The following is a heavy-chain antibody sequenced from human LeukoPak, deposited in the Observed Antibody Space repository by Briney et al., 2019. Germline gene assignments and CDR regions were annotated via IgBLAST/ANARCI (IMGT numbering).Heavy chain of an antibody. CDR2: INLNSGGT. CDR3: ARVPTTVTPDY. J-gene: IGHJ4*02. CDR1: GYTFTGYY. V-gene: IGHV1-2*02. D-gene: IGHD4-11*01. Sequence: ASVKVSCKASGYTFTGYYMHWVRQAPGQGLEWMGWINLNSGGTNYAQKFQGRVTMTRDTSISTAYMELSRLRSDDTAVYYCARVPTTVTPDYWGQGTLVTVSS.